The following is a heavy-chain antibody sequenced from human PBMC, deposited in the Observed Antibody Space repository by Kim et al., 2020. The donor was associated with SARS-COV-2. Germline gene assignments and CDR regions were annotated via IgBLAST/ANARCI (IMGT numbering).Heavy chain of an antibody. J-gene: IGHJ4*02. V-gene: IGHV3-48*04. D-gene: IGHD1-26*01. CDR3: ARSLGGDC. CDR2: T. Sequence: TYYANHVQSRYTISRDHATNALYLQRNGLRPEDTAVYYCARSLGGDCWGQGTLVTVSS.